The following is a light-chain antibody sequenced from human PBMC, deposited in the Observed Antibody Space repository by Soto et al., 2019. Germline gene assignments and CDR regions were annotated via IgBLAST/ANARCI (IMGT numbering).Light chain of an antibody. CDR3: QQCNNWPYT. J-gene: IGKJ2*01. V-gene: IGKV3-15*01. CDR2: GAS. Sequence: EIVMTQSPATLSVSPEERATLSCRASQSIGSVLAWYQQKPGQAPRLLIYGASARVTGIPARFSGSGSGTEFTLTISSLQSEDFAVYYCQQCNNWPYTFGQGTKLEIK. CDR1: QSIGSV.